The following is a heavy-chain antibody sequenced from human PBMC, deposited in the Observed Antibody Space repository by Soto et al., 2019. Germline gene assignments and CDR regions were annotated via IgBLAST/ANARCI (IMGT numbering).Heavy chain of an antibody. CDR1: GFTFSSYG. Sequence: QVQLVESGGGVVQPGRSLRLSCAASGFTFSSYGIQWVRQAPGEGLEWVAVISYDGSLIYYADSVKGRFTISRDNSKNTLYLQMNSLRVEDTAVYYCAKEYTLYNSGWFFDYWGQGTLVTVSS. CDR2: ISYDGSLI. CDR3: AKEYTLYNSGWFFDY. V-gene: IGHV3-30*18. D-gene: IGHD6-19*01. J-gene: IGHJ4*02.